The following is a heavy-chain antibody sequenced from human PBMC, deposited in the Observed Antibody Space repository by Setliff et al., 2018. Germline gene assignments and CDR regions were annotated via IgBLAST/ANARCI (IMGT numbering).Heavy chain of an antibody. CDR1: GFTFSSYS. CDR3: ARARGSSWLFYSMDV. D-gene: IGHD6-13*01. Sequence: GGSLRLSCAASGFTFSSYSMNWVRQAPGKGLEWVSYISSSSSTIYYADSVKGRFTISRDNAKNSLYLQMNSLRAEDTAVYYCARARGSSWLFYSMDVWGKGTTVTVSS. J-gene: IGHJ6*03. V-gene: IGHV3-48*01. CDR2: ISSSSSTI.